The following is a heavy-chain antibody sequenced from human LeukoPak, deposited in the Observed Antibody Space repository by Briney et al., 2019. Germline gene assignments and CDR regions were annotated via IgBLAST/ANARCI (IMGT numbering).Heavy chain of an antibody. Sequence: SETLSLTCTVSGGSISSHYWSWIRQPPGKGLEWIGYIYYSGSTNYNPSLKSRVTISVDTSKNQFSLKLSSVTAADTAVYYCARDPSGYMDVWGKGTTVTVSS. CDR1: GGSISSHY. V-gene: IGHV4-59*11. CDR2: IYYSGST. CDR3: ARDPSGYMDV. J-gene: IGHJ6*03.